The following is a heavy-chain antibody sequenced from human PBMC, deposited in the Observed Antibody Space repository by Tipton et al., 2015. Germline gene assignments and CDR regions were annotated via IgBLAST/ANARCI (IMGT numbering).Heavy chain of an antibody. D-gene: IGHD2-15*01. J-gene: IGHJ4*02. CDR3: ARDGKVAALDF. Sequence: SLRLSCAASGFTFSNYGLHWVRQAPGKGLEWVAVIWYDGRNKYYADSVKGRFTISRDTSKNMLYLEMNSLRAEDTAVYYCARDGKVAALDFWGQGTLVTVSS. CDR1: GFTFSNYG. CDR2: IWYDGRNK. V-gene: IGHV3-33*01.